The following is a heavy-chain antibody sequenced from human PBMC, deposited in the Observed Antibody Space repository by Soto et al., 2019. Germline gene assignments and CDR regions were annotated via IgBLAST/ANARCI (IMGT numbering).Heavy chain of an antibody. Sequence: QITLKESGPTLVKPTQTLTLTCTFSGFSLSTSGVGVGWIRQPPGKALEWLALIYWDDDKRYRPSLKSRLTITKDTSKNQVVLTMTNMDPVDTATYYFAHRPAYSSSWYHCFDPWGQGTLVTVTS. V-gene: IGHV2-5*02. CDR2: IYWDDDK. CDR1: GFSLSTSGVG. D-gene: IGHD6-13*01. J-gene: IGHJ5*02. CDR3: AHRPAYSSSWYHCFDP.